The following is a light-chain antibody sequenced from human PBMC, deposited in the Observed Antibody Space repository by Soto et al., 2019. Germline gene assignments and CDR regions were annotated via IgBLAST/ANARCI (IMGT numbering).Light chain of an antibody. Sequence: QSVLTQPASVSGSPGQSITISCTGTSSDVGGYNSVSWYQQHPGKAPKLMIYEVSKRTSGVPDRFSGSKSGNTASLTVSGLQAEDEADYYCSSYAGSNNFGVFGTGTKVTVL. V-gene: IGLV2-8*01. CDR3: SSYAGSNNFGV. CDR1: SSDVGGYNS. CDR2: EVS. J-gene: IGLJ1*01.